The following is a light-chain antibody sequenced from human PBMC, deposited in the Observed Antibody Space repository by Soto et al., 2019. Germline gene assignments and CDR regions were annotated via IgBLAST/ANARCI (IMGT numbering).Light chain of an antibody. J-gene: IGKJ4*01. V-gene: IGKV3-15*01. Sequence: EIVMTQSLGTLSVSPGERVTLSCRASQSVTTNLAWYQQKPGQTPRLLIYDISARASGIPGRFSGSGSGTDFTLTISSLQSEDSAVYYCQQYLDWPLTFGGGTKVEI. CDR3: QQYLDWPLT. CDR1: QSVTTN. CDR2: DIS.